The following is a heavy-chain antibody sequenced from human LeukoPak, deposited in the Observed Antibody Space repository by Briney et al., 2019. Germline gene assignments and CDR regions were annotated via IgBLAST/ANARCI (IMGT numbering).Heavy chain of an antibody. D-gene: IGHD1-26*01. V-gene: IGHV3-21*01. CDR1: GFTFSSYS. J-gene: IGHJ6*03. CDR3: ARDGMGATTTYYYYYMDV. Sequence: GGSLRLSCAASGFTFSSYSMNWVRQAPGKGPEWVSSISSSSSYIYYADSMKGRFTISRDNAKNSLYLQMNRLRAEDTAVYYCARDGMGATTTYYYYYMDVWGKGTTVTVSS. CDR2: ISSSSSYI.